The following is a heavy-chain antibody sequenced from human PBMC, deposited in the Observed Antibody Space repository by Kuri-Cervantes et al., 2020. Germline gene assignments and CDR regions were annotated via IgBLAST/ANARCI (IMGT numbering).Heavy chain of an antibody. V-gene: IGHV1-2*02. CDR3: ARDLFDDSSHTMGGY. Sequence: ASVKVSCKASGYTFTGYYMHWVRQAPGQGLEWMGWINPNSGGTNYAQKFQGRVTMTRDTSISTAYMELSRLRSDDTAVYYCARDLFDDSSHTMGGYWGQGTLVTVSS. J-gene: IGHJ4*02. CDR2: INPNSGGT. CDR1: GYTFTGYY. D-gene: IGHD3-22*01.